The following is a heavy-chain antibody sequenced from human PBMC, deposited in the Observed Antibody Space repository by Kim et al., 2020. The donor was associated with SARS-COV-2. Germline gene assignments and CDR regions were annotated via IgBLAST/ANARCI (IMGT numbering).Heavy chain of an antibody. CDR3: ARGGSYYYDSSGYFDY. J-gene: IGHJ4*02. CDR1: GGSVSSGSYY. CDR2: IYYSGST. Sequence: SETLSLTCTVSGGSVSSGSYYWSWIRQPPGKGLEWIGYIYYSGSTNYNPSLKSRVTISVDTSKNQFSLKLSSVTAADTAVYYCARGGSYYYDSSGYFDYWGQGTLVTVSS. D-gene: IGHD3-22*01. V-gene: IGHV4-61*01.